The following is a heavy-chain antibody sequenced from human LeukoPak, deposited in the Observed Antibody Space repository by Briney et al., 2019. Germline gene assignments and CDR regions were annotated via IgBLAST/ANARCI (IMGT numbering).Heavy chain of an antibody. Sequence: GYLYYSGSTYYNPSLKSRVTTSVDTSKNQFSLKLSSVTAADTAVYYCARGAVVAATPHWFDPWGQGTLVTVSS. V-gene: IGHV4-31*02. J-gene: IGHJ5*02. CDR3: ARGAVVAATPHWFDP. CDR2: LYYSGST. D-gene: IGHD2-15*01.